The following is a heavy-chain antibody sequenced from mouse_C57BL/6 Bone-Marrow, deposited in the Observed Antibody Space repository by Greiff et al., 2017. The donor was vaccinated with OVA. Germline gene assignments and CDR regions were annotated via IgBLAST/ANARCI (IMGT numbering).Heavy chain of an antibody. CDR1: GYTFTGYW. J-gene: IGHJ3*01. CDR2: ILPGSGST. CDR3: ARGDSNFAWFAY. D-gene: IGHD2-5*01. V-gene: IGHV1-9*01. Sequence: VKLVESGAELMKPGASVKLSCKATGYTFTGYWIEWVTQRPGHGLEWIGEILPGSGSTNYNEKFKGKATFTADKSSNPAYMQLSSLTTEDSSIYDCARGDSNFAWFAYWGQGTLVTVSA.